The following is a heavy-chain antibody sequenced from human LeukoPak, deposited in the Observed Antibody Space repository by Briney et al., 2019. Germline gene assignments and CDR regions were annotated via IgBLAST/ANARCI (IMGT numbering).Heavy chain of an antibody. J-gene: IGHJ4*02. D-gene: IGHD3-22*01. CDR2: IYYSGST. CDR1: GGSTSSYY. CDR3: ARGDSSGYSYYFDY. V-gene: IGHV4-59*01. Sequence: SETLSLTCTVSGGSTSSYYWSWIRQPPGKGLEWIGYIYYSGSTNYNPSLKSRVTISVDTSKNQFSLKLSSVTAADTAVYYCARGDSSGYSYYFDYWGQGTLVTVSS.